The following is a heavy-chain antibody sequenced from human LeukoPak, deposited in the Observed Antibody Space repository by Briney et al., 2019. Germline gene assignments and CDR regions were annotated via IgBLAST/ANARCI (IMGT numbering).Heavy chain of an antibody. D-gene: IGHD2-15*01. CDR2: ISYDGTND. CDR1: GLPFSSSG. V-gene: IGHV3-30*18. CDR3: AKSKFSCIGNTCYSPEY. Sequence: GSLRLSCAASGLPFSSSGMHWVRQAPGKGLEWVALISYDGTNDYYGDSVKGRFPISRDNSKNTLYLEVNSLRAEDTAIYYCAKSKFSCIGNTCYSPEYWGQGTLVTVSS. J-gene: IGHJ4*02.